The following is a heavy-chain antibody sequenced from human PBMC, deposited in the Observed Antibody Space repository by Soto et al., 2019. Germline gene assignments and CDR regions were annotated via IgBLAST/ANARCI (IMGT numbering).Heavy chain of an antibody. Sequence: VGSLRLSCAASGFTFSSYAMHWVRQAPGKGLEWVAVISYDGSNKYYADSVKGRFTISRDNSKNTLYLQMNSLRAEDTAVYYCSGIAAAGPFDYWGQGTLVTVSS. V-gene: IGHV3-30-3*01. CDR2: ISYDGSNK. CDR1: GFTFSSYA. D-gene: IGHD6-13*01. CDR3: SGIAAAGPFDY. J-gene: IGHJ4*02.